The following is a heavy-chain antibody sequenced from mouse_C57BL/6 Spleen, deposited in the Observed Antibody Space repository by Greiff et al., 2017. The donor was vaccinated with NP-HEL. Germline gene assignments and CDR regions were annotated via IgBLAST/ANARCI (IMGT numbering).Heavy chain of an antibody. J-gene: IGHJ3*01. V-gene: IGHV1-81*01. CDR2: IYPRSGNT. D-gene: IGHD1-1*01. CDR1: GYTFTSYG. Sequence: QVQLQQSGAELARPGASVKLSCKASGYTFTSYGISWVKQRTGQGLEWIGEIYPRSGNTYYNEKFKGKATLTADKSSSTAYMGLRSLTSEDSAVYFCAREVVATRAWFAYWGQGTLVTVSA. CDR3: AREVVATRAWFAY.